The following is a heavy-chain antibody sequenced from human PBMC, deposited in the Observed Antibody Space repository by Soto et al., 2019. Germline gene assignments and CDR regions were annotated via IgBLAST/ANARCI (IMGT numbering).Heavy chain of an antibody. J-gene: IGHJ4*02. CDR1: GYTFTVYY. CDR3: ARSTYYYDSSGQSDY. D-gene: IGHD3-22*01. CDR2: INPNSGGT. Sequence: ASLKVSCNASGYTFTVYYIDWGRQAPGQGLEWMGWINPNSGGTNYAQKFKGRVTMTRDTSISTAYMELSRLRSDDTAVYYCARSTYYYDSSGQSDYWGQGTLVT. V-gene: IGHV1-2*02.